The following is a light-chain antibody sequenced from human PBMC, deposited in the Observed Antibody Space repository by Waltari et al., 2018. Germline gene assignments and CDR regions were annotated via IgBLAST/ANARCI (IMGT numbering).Light chain of an antibody. CDR2: GDN. V-gene: IGLV3-10*01. CDR1: TLPRKF. J-gene: IGLJ1*01. CDR3: SSVDSSFKGL. Sequence: SYELTQPPSVSVSPVQTARITCYGETLPRKFVYWYQQKSGQAPVLVIFGDNKRPSGIPSRFSGSISGTTATLTISGAQVEDEADYYCSSVDSSFKGLFGAGTKVTVL.